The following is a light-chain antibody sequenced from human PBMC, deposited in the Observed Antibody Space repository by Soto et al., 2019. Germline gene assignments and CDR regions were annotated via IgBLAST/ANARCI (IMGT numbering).Light chain of an antibody. CDR1: QTVSNSY. V-gene: IGKV3-20*01. CDR2: GTS. J-gene: IGKJ5*01. CDR3: QQYVGSAGIT. Sequence: ETVLSQSPGSLSLTLGDRATLYCRAIQTVSNSYLAWYQQKPGQAPRLLIYGTSSRAAGIPDRFNGTGSGTDFTLTISRLEPEDFAVYYCQQYVGSAGITFGQGTRLEI.